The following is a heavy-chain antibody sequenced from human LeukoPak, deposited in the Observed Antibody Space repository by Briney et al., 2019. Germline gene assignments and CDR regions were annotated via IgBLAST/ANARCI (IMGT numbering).Heavy chain of an antibody. CDR2: ISAYNGNT. CDR3: ARVVGSSSWDNWFDP. Sequence: ASVKVYCKASGYTFTSYGISWVRQAPGQGLEWMGWISAYNGNTNYAQKLQGRVTMTTDTSTSTAYMELRSLRSDDTAVYYCARVVGSSSWDNWFDPWGQGTLVTVSS. D-gene: IGHD6-13*01. CDR1: GYTFTSYG. V-gene: IGHV1-18*01. J-gene: IGHJ5*02.